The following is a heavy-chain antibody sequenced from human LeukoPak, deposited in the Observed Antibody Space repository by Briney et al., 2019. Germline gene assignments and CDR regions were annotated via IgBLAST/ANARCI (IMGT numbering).Heavy chain of an antibody. J-gene: IGHJ5*02. V-gene: IGHV4-38-2*02. CDR3: ARVQLVLRYFGLFDP. CDR1: GNSISSGYY. CDR2: IYHSGST. D-gene: IGHD3-9*01. Sequence: SETLSLTCTVSGNSISSGYYWGWIRPPPGKGLEWIGSIYHSGSTYYNPSLKSRVTISIDTSKNQFSLKLSSVTAADTAVYYCARVQLVLRYFGLFDPWGQGTLVTVSS.